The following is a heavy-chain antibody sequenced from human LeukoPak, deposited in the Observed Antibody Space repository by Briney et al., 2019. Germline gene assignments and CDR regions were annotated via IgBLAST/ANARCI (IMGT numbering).Heavy chain of an antibody. CDR2: IYYSGST. D-gene: IGHD1-26*01. J-gene: IGHJ6*03. CDR3: AREPQWELLSYYYYYYMDV. CDR1: GGSISSGDYY. V-gene: IGHV4-30-4*08. Sequence: PSETLSLTCTVSGGSISSGDYYWSWIRQPPGKGLEWIGYIYYSGSTYYNPSLKSRVTISVDTSKNQFSLKLSSVTAADTAVYYCAREPQWELLSYYYYYYMDVWGKGTTVTVSS.